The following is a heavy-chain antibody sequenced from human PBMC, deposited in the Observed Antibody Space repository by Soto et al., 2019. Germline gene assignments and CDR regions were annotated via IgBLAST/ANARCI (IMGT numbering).Heavy chain of an antibody. J-gene: IGHJ6*02. CDR2: ISYDGSNK. D-gene: IGHD3-3*01. CDR1: GFTFSSYG. CDR3: AKVSLRFLVGYYYGMDV. V-gene: IGHV3-30*18. Sequence: GGSLRLSCAASGFTFSSYGMHWVRQAPGKGLEWVAVISYDGSNKYYADSVKGRFTISRDNSKNTLYLQMNSLRAEDTAVYYCAKVSLRFLVGYYYGMDVWGQGTTVTVSS.